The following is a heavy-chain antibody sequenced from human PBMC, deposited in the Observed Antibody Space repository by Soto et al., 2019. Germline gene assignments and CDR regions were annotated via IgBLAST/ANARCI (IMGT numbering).Heavy chain of an antibody. D-gene: IGHD3-22*01. Sequence: SETLSLTCTVSDGSSSTSSYYRGWNSQYPGKGQEWIGTIFYTGRTYYNPSLESRVTLSVDTSKNQFSLHLTSVTAADTAVYYCTRHHPHHYDSSGYFDYWGQGTLVTVSS. CDR3: TRHHPHHYDSSGYFDY. CDR2: IFYTGRT. V-gene: IGHV4-39*01. J-gene: IGHJ4*02. CDR1: DGSSSTSSYY.